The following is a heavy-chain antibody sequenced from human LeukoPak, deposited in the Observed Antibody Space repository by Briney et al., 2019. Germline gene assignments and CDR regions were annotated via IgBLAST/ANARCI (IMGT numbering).Heavy chain of an antibody. CDR1: GFTFSSYE. CDR3: ARDGYHYYGSGTYFGYYYMDV. Sequence: GSLRLSCAASGFTFSSYEMNWVRQAPGKGLEWVSYISIIGITIYYADSVKCRFISSRDNAKNSLYLQMNSLRAEDTAVYYCARDGYHYYGSGTYFGYYYMDVWGKGTTVTISS. CDR2: ISIIGITI. J-gene: IGHJ6*03. V-gene: IGHV3-48*03. D-gene: IGHD3-10*01.